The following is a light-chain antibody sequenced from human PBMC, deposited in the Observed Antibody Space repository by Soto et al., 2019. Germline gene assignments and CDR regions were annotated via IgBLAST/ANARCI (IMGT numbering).Light chain of an antibody. CDR1: QSISSSY. CDR2: GAS. J-gene: IGKJ1*01. CDR3: QQYNIWPT. Sequence: EILLTQSPGTLCLSPGARPTLSCRASQSISSSYLAWYQQKPGQAPRLLIYGASTRATGIPARFSGSGSGTEFTLTISSLQSEDFAVYYCQQYNIWPTFGQGTKVDIK. V-gene: IGKV3-15*01.